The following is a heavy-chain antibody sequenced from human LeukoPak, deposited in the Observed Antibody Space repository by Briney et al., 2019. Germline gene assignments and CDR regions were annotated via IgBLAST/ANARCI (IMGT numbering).Heavy chain of an antibody. V-gene: IGHV3-30*02. CDR2: IRYDGSNK. CDR1: GFTFSSYG. Sequence: PGGSLRLSCAASGFTFSSYGMHWVRQAPGTGLEWVAFIRYDGSNKYYADSVKGRFTISRDNSKNTLYLQMNSLRAEDTAVYYCAKSRVVVITTGIDYWGQGTLVTVSS. J-gene: IGHJ4*02. D-gene: IGHD3-22*01. CDR3: AKSRVVVITTGIDY.